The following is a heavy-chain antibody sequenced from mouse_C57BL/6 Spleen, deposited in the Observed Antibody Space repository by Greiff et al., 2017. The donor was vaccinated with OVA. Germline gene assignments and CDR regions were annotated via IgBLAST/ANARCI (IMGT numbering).Heavy chain of an antibody. V-gene: IGHV1-81*01. Sequence: QVQLQQSGAELARPGASVKLSCKASGYTFTSYGISWVKQRTGQGLEWIGEIYPRSGNTYYNEKFKGKATLTADKSSSTAYMELRSLTSEDSAVYFCARRDITTVVATGYFDVWGTGTTVTVSS. CDR1: GYTFTSYG. CDR2: IYPRSGNT. J-gene: IGHJ1*03. D-gene: IGHD1-1*01. CDR3: ARRDITTVVATGYFDV.